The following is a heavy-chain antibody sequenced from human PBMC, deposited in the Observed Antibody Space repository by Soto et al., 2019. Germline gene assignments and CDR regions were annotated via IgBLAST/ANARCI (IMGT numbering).Heavy chain of an antibody. J-gene: IGHJ6*03. CDR2: IYYSGST. CDR3: VSGYYYYYMDV. CDR1: GGSISSYY. D-gene: IGHD7-27*01. V-gene: IGHV4-59*08. Sequence: SETLSLTCTVSGGSISSYYWSWIRQPPGKGLEWIGYIYYSGSTNYNPSLKSRVTISVDTSKNQFSLKLSSVTAADTAVYYCVSGYYYYYMDVWGKGTTVTVSS.